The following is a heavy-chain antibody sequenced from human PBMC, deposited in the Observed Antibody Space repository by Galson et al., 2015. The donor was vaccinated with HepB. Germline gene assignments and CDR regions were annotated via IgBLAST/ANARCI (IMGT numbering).Heavy chain of an antibody. V-gene: IGHV4-34*01. D-gene: IGHD3-10*01. CDR3: ARSPGGYGSGSYYNVVDLP. CDR2: INHSGST. J-gene: IGHJ5*02. Sequence: GKGLEWIGEINHSGSTNYNPSLKSRVTISVDTSKNQFSLKLSSVTAADTAVYYCARSPGGYGSGSYYNVVDLPWGQGTLVTVSS.